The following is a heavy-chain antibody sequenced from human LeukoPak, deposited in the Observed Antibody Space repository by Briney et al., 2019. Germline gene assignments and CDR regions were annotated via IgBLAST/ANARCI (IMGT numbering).Heavy chain of an antibody. D-gene: IGHD5-18*01. CDR2: VYSGGDT. J-gene: IGHJ6*02. CDR3: ARERVVDTYNMDV. V-gene: IGHV3-53*01. CDR1: GFTVSGSY. Sequence: GSLRLSCAASGFTVSGSYMSWVRQAPGKGLEWVSIVYSGGDTYYADSAKGRFTVSRDNSKNTVYLQMNSLRAEDTAVYYCARERVVDTYNMDVWGQGTTVTVSS.